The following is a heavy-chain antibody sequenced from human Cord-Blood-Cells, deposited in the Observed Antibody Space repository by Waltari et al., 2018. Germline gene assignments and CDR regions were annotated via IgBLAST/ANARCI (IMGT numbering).Heavy chain of an antibody. J-gene: IGHJ5*02. CDR3: AGGPDCSSTSCYFTNWFDP. D-gene: IGHD2-2*01. Sequence: QVQLVQSGAEVKKPGSSVKVSCKASGGTFSSYAISWVRQAPGQGLEWMGGIIPICGTANYAQKFQGRVTITADESTSTAYMELSSLISEDTAVYYCAGGPDCSSTSCYFTNWFDPWGQGTLVTVSS. V-gene: IGHV1-69*01. CDR1: GGTFSSYA. CDR2: IIPICGTA.